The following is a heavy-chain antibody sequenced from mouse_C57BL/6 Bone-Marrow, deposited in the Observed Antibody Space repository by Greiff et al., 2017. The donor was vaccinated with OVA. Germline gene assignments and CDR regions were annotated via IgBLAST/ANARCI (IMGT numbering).Heavy chain of an antibody. Sequence: QVQLQQPGAELVKPGASVKLSCKASGYTFTSYWMHWVKQRPGQGLEWIGMIHPNSGSTNYNEKFKSQATLTVDKSSSTAYMQLSSLTSEDSAVYYWARSSYYSNYGGYWGQGTTLTVSS. CDR2: IHPNSGST. V-gene: IGHV1-64*01. CDR3: ARSSYYSNYGGY. D-gene: IGHD2-5*01. J-gene: IGHJ2*01. CDR1: GYTFTSYW.